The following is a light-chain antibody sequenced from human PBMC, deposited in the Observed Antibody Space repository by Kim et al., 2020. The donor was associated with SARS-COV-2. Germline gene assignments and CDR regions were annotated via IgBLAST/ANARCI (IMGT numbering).Light chain of an antibody. CDR3: KQYKYYPPT. CDR1: QDRINF. V-gene: IGKV1-16*01. J-gene: IGKJ1*01. CDR2: ASA. Sequence: ACVGDIITITWRGSQDRINFLGWLQQTAEIAQKSLIYASARIEGGVPSRFTGRVCGTDFTLNIQSLQPEGFATYYCKQYKYYPPTFGQGTKVDIK.